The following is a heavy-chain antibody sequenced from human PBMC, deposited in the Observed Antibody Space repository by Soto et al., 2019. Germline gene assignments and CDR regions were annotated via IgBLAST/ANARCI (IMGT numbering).Heavy chain of an antibody. CDR2: TIPIFGTA. D-gene: IGHD3-10*01. J-gene: IGHJ4*02. CDR1: GGTFSSYA. Sequence: ASVKVSCKASGGTFSSYAISWVRQAPGQGLEWMGGTIPIFGTANYAQKFQGKVTMTPDKSTTTAYMDLRGLRSEATAVYYCARLITMVRGLPFDYWGQGPLVTVSS. V-gene: IGHV1-69*06. CDR3: ARLITMVRGLPFDY.